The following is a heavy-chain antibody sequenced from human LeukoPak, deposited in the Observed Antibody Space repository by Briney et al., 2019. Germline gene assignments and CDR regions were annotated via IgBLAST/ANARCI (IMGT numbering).Heavy chain of an antibody. J-gene: IGHJ3*01. Sequence: GESLRISSKGSADGFTTYWISWGRQMPGKGLEWMGRIDWSDSYTNYRPSFQGHVTISHDTSISTAYLKWTGLKDSNTAIYYWTTWGAGGDFDVWGQGTMVTVSS. D-gene: IGHD3-16*01. CDR2: IDWSDSYT. V-gene: IGHV5-10-1*01. CDR3: TTWGAGGDFDV. CDR1: ADGFTTYW.